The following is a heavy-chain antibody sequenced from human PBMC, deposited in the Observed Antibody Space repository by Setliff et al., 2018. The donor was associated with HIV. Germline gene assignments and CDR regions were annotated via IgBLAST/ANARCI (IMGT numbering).Heavy chain of an antibody. CDR2: ISSGGRTI. J-gene: IGHJ4*02. CDR3: ARAEVAMVRGHDC. Sequence: PGGSLRLSCAASGFTFSSYEMNWVRQAPGQGLEWVSYISSGGRTIYYADSVKGRFTISRDNAKNSLYLQMNSLRAEDTAVYYCARAEVAMVRGHDCWGQGTLVTVSS. V-gene: IGHV3-48*03. D-gene: IGHD3-10*01. CDR1: GFTFSSYE.